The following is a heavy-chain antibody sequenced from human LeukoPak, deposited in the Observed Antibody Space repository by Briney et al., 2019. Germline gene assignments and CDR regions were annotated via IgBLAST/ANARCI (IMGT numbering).Heavy chain of an antibody. V-gene: IGHV4-34*01. CDR1: GGSFSNYY. CDR3: ARGWNYGRNYYIDV. D-gene: IGHD1-7*01. Sequence: PSETLSLTCAVYGGSFSNYYWSWIRQPPGKGLEWIGEINDSGRINYNPSLMSRVTVSVDTSKNQFSLRLTSVTATDTAVYYCARGWNYGRNYYIDVWGNGATVSVSS. CDR2: INDSGRI. J-gene: IGHJ6*03.